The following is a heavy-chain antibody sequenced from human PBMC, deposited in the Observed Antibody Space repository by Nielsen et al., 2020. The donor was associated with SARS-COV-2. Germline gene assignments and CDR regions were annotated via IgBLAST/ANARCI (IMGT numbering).Heavy chain of an antibody. CDR2: ISSSSSYI. CDR3: ARESGSYPVFDY. Sequence: GGSLRLSCAASGFTFSSYSMNWVRQAPGKGLEWVSSISSSSSYIYYADSVKGRFTISRDNAKNSLYLQMNSLRAEDTAVYYCARESGSYPVFDYWGQGTLVTVSS. D-gene: IGHD1-26*01. V-gene: IGHV3-21*01. CDR1: GFTFSSYS. J-gene: IGHJ4*02.